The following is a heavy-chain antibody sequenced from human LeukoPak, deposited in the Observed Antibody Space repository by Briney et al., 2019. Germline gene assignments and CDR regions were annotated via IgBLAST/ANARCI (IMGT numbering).Heavy chain of an antibody. CDR1: GFTFSSYS. V-gene: IGHV3-48*04. CDR2: ISSSSSTI. J-gene: IGHJ4*02. CDR3: ARAPVVEEGLYYDYVWGSYRYGYYFDY. D-gene: IGHD3-16*02. Sequence: GGSLRLSCAASGFTFSSYSMNWVRQAPGKGLEWVPYISSSSSTIYYADSVKGRFTISRDNAKNSLYLQMNSLRAEDTAVYYCARAPVVEEGLYYDYVWGSYRYGYYFDYWGQGTLVTVSS.